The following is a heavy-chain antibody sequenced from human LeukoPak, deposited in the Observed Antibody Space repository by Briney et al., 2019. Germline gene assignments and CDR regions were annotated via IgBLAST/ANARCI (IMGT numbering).Heavy chain of an antibody. CDR2: ISSSSSTI. Sequence: SGGSLRLSCAASGFSFSTYAMNWVRQAPGKGLEWVSYISSSSSTIYYADSVKGRFTISRDNAKNSLYLQMNSLRAEDTAVYYCLFGSGSYYTAFHYWGQGTLVTVSS. CDR3: LFGSGSYYTAFHY. J-gene: IGHJ4*02. D-gene: IGHD3-10*01. V-gene: IGHV3-48*04. CDR1: GFSFSTYA.